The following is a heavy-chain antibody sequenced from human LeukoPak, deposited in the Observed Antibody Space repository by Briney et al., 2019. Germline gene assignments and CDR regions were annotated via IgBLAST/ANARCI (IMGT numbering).Heavy chain of an antibody. CDR3: ATSVRGVSGYYYFDY. J-gene: IGHJ4*02. CDR2: ITPLNGDT. V-gene: IGHV1-45*02. CDR1: GYTLTYRY. Sequence: GASVKVSCKVPGYTLTYRYLHWVRQAPGQALEWMGWITPLNGDTSYTQKLQDRVTITRDRSVSTVYMELSSLRSEDTAMYYYATSVRGVSGYYYFDYWGQGTLVTVSS. D-gene: IGHD3-22*01.